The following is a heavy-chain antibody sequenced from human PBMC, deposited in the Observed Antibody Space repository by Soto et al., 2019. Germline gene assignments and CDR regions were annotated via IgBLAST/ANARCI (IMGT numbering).Heavy chain of an antibody. J-gene: IGHJ5*02. V-gene: IGHV1-2*02. D-gene: IGHD3-22*01. Sequence: ASVKVSCKASGYTFTGYYMHWVRQAPGQGLEWMGWINPNSGGTNHAQKFQGRVTMTRDTSMSTAYMELSRVRSDDTAGYYCGRDSYYYHSSGYLHLWGQGTLVTVSS. CDR3: GRDSYYYHSSGYLHL. CDR1: GYTFTGYY. CDR2: INPNSGGT.